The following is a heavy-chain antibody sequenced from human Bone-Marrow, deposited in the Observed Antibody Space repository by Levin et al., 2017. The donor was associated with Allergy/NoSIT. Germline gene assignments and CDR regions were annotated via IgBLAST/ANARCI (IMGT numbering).Heavy chain of an antibody. CDR1: GDSVSSNSAA. Sequence: SQTLSLTCAISGDSVSSNSAAWNWIRQSPSRGLEWLGRTYYRSKWYNDYAVSVKSRITINPDTSKNQFSLQLNSVTPEDTAVYYCARESIAAAGTEGGRKNYYYYGMDVWGQGTTVTVSS. CDR2: TYYRSKWYN. D-gene: IGHD6-13*01. CDR3: ARESIAAAGTEGGRKNYYYYGMDV. J-gene: IGHJ6*02. V-gene: IGHV6-1*01.